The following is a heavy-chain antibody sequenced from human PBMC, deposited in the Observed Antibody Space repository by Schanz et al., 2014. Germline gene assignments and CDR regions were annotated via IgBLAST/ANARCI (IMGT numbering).Heavy chain of an antibody. D-gene: IGHD5-12*01. CDR3: ARVDSGYDSHLYYYYYYMDV. J-gene: IGHJ6*03. V-gene: IGHV3-23*04. CDR2: ITRQGTT. CDR1: GFTVNNYA. Sequence: EVQLVESGGGLVKPGGSLRLSCTVSGFTVNNYAMNWVRQAPGRGLEWVSGITRQGTTYYADFVKGRFSISRDLSSNTLYLQMNSLRAEDTAVYYCARVDSGYDSHLYYYYYYMDVWGKGTTVTVSS.